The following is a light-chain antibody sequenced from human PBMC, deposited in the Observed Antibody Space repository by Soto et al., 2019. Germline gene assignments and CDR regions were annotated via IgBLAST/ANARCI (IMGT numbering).Light chain of an antibody. Sequence: QSVLTQPASVSGSPGQSITISCTGTTSDVGGYDYVSWYQQPPGQAPKILIYGVSNRPSGVSSRFSGSKSGNTASLTISGHQAEDEADYYCISYTGSSTSYVFGSGTKVTVL. J-gene: IGLJ1*01. V-gene: IGLV2-14*03. CDR3: ISYTGSSTSYV. CDR2: GVS. CDR1: TSDVGGYDY.